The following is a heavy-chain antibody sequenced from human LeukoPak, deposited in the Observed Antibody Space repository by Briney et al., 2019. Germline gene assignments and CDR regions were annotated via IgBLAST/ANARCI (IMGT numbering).Heavy chain of an antibody. J-gene: IGHJ4*02. Sequence: PGGSLRLSCAPSGFTFSRDAMSWVRQAPGKGREGVSGISGSGGSTYYADSVKGRFTISRDNSKNTLYLQMNSLRAEDTAVYYCVYDFWSGYPFDYWGQGTLVTVSS. CDR3: VYDFWSGYPFDY. CDR1: GFTFSRDA. V-gene: IGHV3-23*01. CDR2: ISGSGGST. D-gene: IGHD3-3*01.